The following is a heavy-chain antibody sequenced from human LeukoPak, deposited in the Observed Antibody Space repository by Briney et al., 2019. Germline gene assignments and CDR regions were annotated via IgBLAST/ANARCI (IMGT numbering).Heavy chain of an antibody. J-gene: IGHJ4*02. D-gene: IGHD6-19*01. CDR2: IYYPTTT. V-gene: IGHV4-59*02. CDR3: ATGHSSGWFDY. Sequence: SETLSLTCTVSVGSVSSDYWSWIRQSPGTGLEWIGYIYYPTTTNYNPSLKSRVTMSLDTSNNHFSLDLTSVTGADTAVYFCATGHSSGWFDYWGQGTPVTVSS. CDR1: VGSVSSDY.